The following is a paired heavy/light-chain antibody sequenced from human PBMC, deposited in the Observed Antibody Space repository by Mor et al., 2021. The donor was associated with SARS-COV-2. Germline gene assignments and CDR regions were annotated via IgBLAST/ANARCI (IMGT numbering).Light chain of an antibody. J-gene: IGKJ5*01. Sequence: DVVMTQSPLSLPVTLGQPASISCRSSQSLVHSNGNTYLNWFQQRPGQSPRRLIYKVSNRDSGVPDRFSGSGSGTDFTLKISRVEAEDVGVYYCMQATDWPPITFGQGTRLEIK. CDR3: MQATDWPPIT. CDR1: QSLVHSNGNTY. CDR2: KVS. V-gene: IGKV2-30*02.
Heavy chain of an antibody. V-gene: IGHV3-23*01. J-gene: IGHJ4*02. D-gene: IGHD2-2*02. CDR1: GFTFSNYD. CDR3: AEDRRGYRLDY. CDR2: ITDSGGNT. Sequence: EVQLLESGGGLVQPGGSLRLSCVVSGFTFSNYDMSWVRQAPGKGLEWVSAITDSGGNTYYADSVKGRFTISRDNSKNTLYLQMNSLRAEDTALYYCAEDRRGYRLDYLGRGTLVTVSS.